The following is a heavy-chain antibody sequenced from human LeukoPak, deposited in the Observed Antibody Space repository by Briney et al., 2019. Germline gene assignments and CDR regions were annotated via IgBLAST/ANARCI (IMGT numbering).Heavy chain of an antibody. CDR1: GFTFSTSA. J-gene: IGHJ4*02. Sequence: GESLRLSCAASGFTFSTSAVRWVRQAPGKGLEWVSSIDGSGVKTYYADSVKGRFTISRDNSKKTLYLQMNSLRAEDTAVYYCAKGVSGPQYYFHYWGQGTLVTVSS. D-gene: IGHD4-11*01. CDR2: IDGSGVKT. V-gene: IGHV3-23*01. CDR3: AKGVSGPQYYFHY.